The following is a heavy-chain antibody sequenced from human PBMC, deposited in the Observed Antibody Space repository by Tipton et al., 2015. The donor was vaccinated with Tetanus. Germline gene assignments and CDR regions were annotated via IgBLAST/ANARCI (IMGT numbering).Heavy chain of an antibody. J-gene: IGHJ4*02. D-gene: IGHD3-10*01. CDR1: GGSFSGYY. Sequence: TLSLTCAVYGGSFSGYYWSWIRQPPGKGLEWIGEINHSGSTNYNPSLKSRVTISVDTSKNQFSLKLSSVTAADTAEYYCARGIESASYLDHDYWGQGTLVTVSS. CDR3: ARGIESASYLDHDY. CDR2: INHSGST. V-gene: IGHV4-34*01.